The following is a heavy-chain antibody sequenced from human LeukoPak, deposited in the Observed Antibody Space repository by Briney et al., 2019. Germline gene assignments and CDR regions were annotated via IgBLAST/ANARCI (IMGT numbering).Heavy chain of an antibody. V-gene: IGHV1-69*04. CDR2: IIPILGIA. CDR1: GGTFSSYA. J-gene: IGHJ4*02. CDR3: ARGPTEYGDRGRFDY. D-gene: IGHD4-17*01. Sequence: SVKVSCKASGGTFSSYAISWVRQAPGQGLKWMGRIIPILGIANYAQKFQGRVTITADKSTSTAYMELSSLRSEDTAVYYCARGPTEYGDRGRFDYWGQGTLVTVSS.